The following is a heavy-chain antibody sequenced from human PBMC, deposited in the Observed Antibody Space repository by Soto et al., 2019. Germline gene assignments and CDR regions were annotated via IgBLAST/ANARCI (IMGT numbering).Heavy chain of an antibody. CDR1: GGSFSGYY. CDR3: ARVERGSGSYPHDY. J-gene: IGHJ4*02. Sequence: SETLSLTCAVYGGSFSGYYWSWIRQHPGKGLEWIGEINHSGSTNYNPSLKSRVTISVDTSKNQFSLKLSSVTAADTAVYYCARVERGSGSYPHDYWGQGTLVTVSS. V-gene: IGHV4-34*01. D-gene: IGHD3-10*01. CDR2: INHSGST.